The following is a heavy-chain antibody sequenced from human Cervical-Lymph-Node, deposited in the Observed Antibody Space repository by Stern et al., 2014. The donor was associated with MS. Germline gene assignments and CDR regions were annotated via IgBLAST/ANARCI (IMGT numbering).Heavy chain of an antibody. CDR1: GGNLRSYG. D-gene: IGHD4-17*01. CDR2: IIPVFGTA. V-gene: IGHV1-69*01. J-gene: IGHJ4*02. CDR3: ARQFGDYEPRLDY. Sequence: QVQLVQSGAEVKKPGSSVKVSCKASGGNLRSYGLSWVRQAPGQGLEWMGRIIPVFGTAYYAQKFQGRVTITADESKTTTYMELSSLRSDDTAVYYCARQFGDYEPRLDYWGQGTLVTVSS.